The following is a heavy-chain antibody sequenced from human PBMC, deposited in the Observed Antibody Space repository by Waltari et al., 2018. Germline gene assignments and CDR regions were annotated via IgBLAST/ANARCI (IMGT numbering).Heavy chain of an antibody. CDR2: IYHSGST. V-gene: IGHV4-38-2*02. D-gene: IGHD3-3*01. CDR1: GYSISSGYY. CDR3: ARDRKDYDFWGGAGRFDP. J-gene: IGHJ5*02. Sequence: QVQLQESGPGLVKPSETLSLTCTVSGYSISSGYYWGWIRQPPGKGLEWIGSIYHSGSTYYNPSLKSRVTISVDTSKNQFSLKLSSVTAADTAVYYCARDRKDYDFWGGAGRFDPWGQGTLVTVSS.